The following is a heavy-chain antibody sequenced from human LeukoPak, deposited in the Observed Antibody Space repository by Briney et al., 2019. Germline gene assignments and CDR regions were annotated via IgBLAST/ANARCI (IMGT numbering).Heavy chain of an antibody. V-gene: IGHV4-4*02. J-gene: IGHJ5*02. CDR3: ARVLKYYYDSSGYYYVWFDP. D-gene: IGHD3-22*01. Sequence: SETLSLTCAVSGGSISSSHWWNWVRQPPGKGLEWIGEINHSGSTNYNPSLKSRVTISVDTSKNQFSLKLSSVTAADTAVYYCARVLKYYYDSSGYYYVWFDPWGQGTLVTVSS. CDR2: INHSGST. CDR1: GGSISSSHW.